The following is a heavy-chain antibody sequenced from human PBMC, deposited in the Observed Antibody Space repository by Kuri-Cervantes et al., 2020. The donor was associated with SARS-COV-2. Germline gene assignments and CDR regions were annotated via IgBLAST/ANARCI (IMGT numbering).Heavy chain of an antibody. J-gene: IGHJ4*02. V-gene: IGHV1-69*13. D-gene: IGHD4-17*01. CDR3: ARPPEEGAVTTWGNDY. CDR2: IIPIFGTA. Sequence: SVKVSCKASGGTFSSYAISWVRQAPGQGLEWMGGIIPIFGTANYAQEFQGRVTITADESTSTAYMELSSLRSEDTAVYYCARPPEEGAVTTWGNDYWGQGTLVTVSS. CDR1: GGTFSSYA.